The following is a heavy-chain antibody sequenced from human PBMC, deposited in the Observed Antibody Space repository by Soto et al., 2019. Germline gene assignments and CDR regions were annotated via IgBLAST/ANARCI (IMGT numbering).Heavy chain of an antibody. Sequence: LETLSLTCTVSGVSISNSSYYWGWIRRPPEKGLEWIGTIYYSGITYYNPSLKSRVTISVDTSKNQFSLKLTSVTAADTAVYYCARHGSNWGQGTLVTVSS. V-gene: IGHV4-39*01. CDR2: IYYSGIT. CDR3: ARHGSN. J-gene: IGHJ4*02. CDR1: GVSISNSSYY.